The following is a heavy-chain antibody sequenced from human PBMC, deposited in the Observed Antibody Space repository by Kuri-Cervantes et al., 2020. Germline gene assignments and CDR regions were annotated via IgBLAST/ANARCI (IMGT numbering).Heavy chain of an antibody. CDR3: ARFVTDWFDS. Sequence: SQTLSLTCAVYGGSFSGYYWNWIRQPPGKGLEWIGEINHSGSTNYNPSLKSRVTTSIDTSKNQFSLKLSSMTAADTAVYYCARFVTDWFDSWSQGTLVTVSS. D-gene: IGHD2-21*02. V-gene: IGHV4-34*01. J-gene: IGHJ5*01. CDR1: GGSFSGYY. CDR2: INHSGST.